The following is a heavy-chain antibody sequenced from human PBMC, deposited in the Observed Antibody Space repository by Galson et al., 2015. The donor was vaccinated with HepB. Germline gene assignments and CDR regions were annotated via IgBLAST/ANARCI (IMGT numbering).Heavy chain of an antibody. CDR2: ISAYNGNT. J-gene: IGHJ6*02. V-gene: IGHV1-18*04. D-gene: IGHD3-10*01. CDR3: ARDPLYYGSGSYYKGGRLGYGMDV. CDR1: GYTFTSYG. Sequence: SCKASGYTFTSYGIRWVRQAPGQGLEWMGWISAYNGNTNYAQKLQGRVTMTTDTSTSTAYMELRSLRSDDTAVYYCARDPLYYGSGSYYKGGRLGYGMDVWGQGTTVTVSS.